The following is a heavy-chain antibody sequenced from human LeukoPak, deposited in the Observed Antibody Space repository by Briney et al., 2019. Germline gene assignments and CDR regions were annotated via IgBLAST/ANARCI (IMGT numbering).Heavy chain of an antibody. Sequence: ASVKVSCKASGYTFTGYYMHWVRQAPGQGLEWMGWINPNSGGTNYAQKFQGRVTMTRDTSISTAYMELSRLRSDDTAVYYCAKAPYSGDYALFDYWGQGTLVTVSS. CDR1: GYTFTGYY. CDR3: AKAPYSGDYALFDY. V-gene: IGHV1-2*02. D-gene: IGHD4-17*01. J-gene: IGHJ4*02. CDR2: INPNSGGT.